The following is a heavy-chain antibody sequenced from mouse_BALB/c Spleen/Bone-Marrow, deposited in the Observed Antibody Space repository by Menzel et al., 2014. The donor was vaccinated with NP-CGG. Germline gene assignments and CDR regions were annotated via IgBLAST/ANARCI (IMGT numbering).Heavy chain of an antibody. CDR1: GFKIKDTY. D-gene: IGHD2-14*01. V-gene: IGHV14-3*02. Sequence: EVQLQQSGAELVKPGASVKLSCTASGFKIKDTYMHWVRRRPEQGLEWIGRIDPANGGTRYDPKFQGKATITADTSSSTAYLQLSSLTSEDTAVYCCARYRLGTYFDYWGQGTTLTVSS. CDR3: ARYRLGTYFDY. CDR2: IDPANGGT. J-gene: IGHJ2*01.